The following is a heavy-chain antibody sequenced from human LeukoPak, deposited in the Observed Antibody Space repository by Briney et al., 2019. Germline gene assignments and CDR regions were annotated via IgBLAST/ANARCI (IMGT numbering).Heavy chain of an antibody. CDR3: ARKGYCSSTSCFSIYYYGMDV. V-gene: IGHV1-8*01. CDR2: MNPNGGNT. Sequence: ASVKVSCKASGYTFTSYDINWVRQATGQGLEWMGWMNPNGGNTGYAQKFQGRVTMTRNTSISTAYMELSSLRSEDTAVYYCARKGYCSSTSCFSIYYYGMDVWGQGTTVTVSS. J-gene: IGHJ6*02. D-gene: IGHD2-2*01. CDR1: GYTFTSYD.